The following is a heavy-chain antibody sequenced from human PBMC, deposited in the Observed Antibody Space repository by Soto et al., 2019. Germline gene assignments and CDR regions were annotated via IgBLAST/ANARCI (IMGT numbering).Heavy chain of an antibody. Sequence: SETLSLTCAVYGGSFSGYYWSWICQPPGKGLEWIGEINHSGSTNYNPSLKSRVTISVDTSKNQFSLKLSSVTAADTAVYYCARRRNSSGGFDYWGQGTLVTVSS. CDR3: ARRRNSSGGFDY. D-gene: IGHD6-19*01. CDR1: GGSFSGYY. J-gene: IGHJ4*02. CDR2: INHSGST. V-gene: IGHV4-34*01.